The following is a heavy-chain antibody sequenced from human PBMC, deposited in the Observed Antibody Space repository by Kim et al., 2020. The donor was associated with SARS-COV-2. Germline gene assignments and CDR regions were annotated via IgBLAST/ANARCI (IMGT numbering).Heavy chain of an antibody. D-gene: IGHD3-22*01. V-gene: IGHV4-30-4*01. CDR1: GGSISSGDYY. Sequence: SETLSLTCTVSGGSISSGDYYWSWIRQPPGKGLEWIGYIYYSGSTYYNPSLKSRVTISVDTSKNQFSLKLSSVTAAGTAVYYCARVKGITMRVVVIADAFDIWGQGTMVTVSS. CDR2: IYYSGST. J-gene: IGHJ3*02. CDR3: ARVKGITMRVVVIADAFDI.